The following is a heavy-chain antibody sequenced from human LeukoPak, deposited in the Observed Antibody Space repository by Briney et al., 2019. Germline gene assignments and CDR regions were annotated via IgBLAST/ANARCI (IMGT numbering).Heavy chain of an antibody. J-gene: IGHJ4*02. CDR3: AVLSGLDY. D-gene: IGHD3-10*01. CDR2: IYTSGST. V-gene: IGHV4-61*02. CDR1: GGSISSGSYY. Sequence: SQTLSLTCTVSGGSISSGSYYWSWIRQPAGKGLEWIGRIYTSGSTNYNPSLKSRVTISVDTSKNQFSLKLSSVTAADTAVYYCAVLSGLDYWGQGTLVTVSS.